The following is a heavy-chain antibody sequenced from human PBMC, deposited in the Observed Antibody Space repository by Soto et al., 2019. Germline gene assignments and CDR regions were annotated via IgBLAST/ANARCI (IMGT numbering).Heavy chain of an antibody. CDR1: GGSFSGYY. J-gene: IGHJ2*01. V-gene: IGHV4-34*01. Sequence: QVQLQQWGAGLLKPSETLSLTCAVYGGSFSGYYWSWIRQPPGKGLEWIGEINHSGRTKYNPSLKSRVTMSVDTSKDQFSRKLSSVTAADTAVYYCARGLTTVTTVRYFDLWGRGTLVTVSS. CDR3: ARGLTTVTTVRYFDL. D-gene: IGHD4-17*01. CDR2: INHSGRT.